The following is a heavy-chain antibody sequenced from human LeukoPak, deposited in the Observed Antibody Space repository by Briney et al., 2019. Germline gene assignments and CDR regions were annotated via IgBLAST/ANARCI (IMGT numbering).Heavy chain of an antibody. J-gene: IGHJ5*02. CDR1: GFTFSSYV. V-gene: IGHV3-23*01. D-gene: IGHD3-3*01. CDR3: ATPVRFLEWFDH. Sequence: GSLRLSCAASGFTFSSYVMTWVRQAPGKGLEWVSAISGSGSNTYYSDSMKGRFTISRDNSKNTLFLQMNSLRAEDTAVYYCATPVRFLEWFDHWGQGTLVTVSS. CDR2: ISGSGSNT.